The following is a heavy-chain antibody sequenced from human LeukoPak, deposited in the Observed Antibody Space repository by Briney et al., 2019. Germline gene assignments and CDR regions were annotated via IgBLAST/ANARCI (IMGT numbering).Heavy chain of an antibody. D-gene: IGHD6-13*01. CDR1: GFTFSSYS. Sequence: GGSLRLSCAASGFTFSSYSMNWVRQAPGKGLEWVSSISSSSSYIYYADSVKGRFTISRDNAKNSLYLQMNSLRAEDTAVYYCAREVYSSSWYGDHAFDIWGQGTMVTVSS. V-gene: IGHV3-21*01. CDR3: AREVYSSSWYGDHAFDI. CDR2: ISSSSSYI. J-gene: IGHJ3*02.